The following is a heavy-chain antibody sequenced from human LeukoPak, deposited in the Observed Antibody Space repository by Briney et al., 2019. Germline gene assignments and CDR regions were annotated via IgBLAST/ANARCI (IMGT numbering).Heavy chain of an antibody. D-gene: IGHD3-22*01. CDR2: IYNSGST. CDR1: GGSISSYY. Sequence: SETLSLTCTVSGGSISSYYWSWIRQPPGKGLEWIGYIYNSGSTNYNPSLKSRVTISVDTSKNQFSLKLSSVTAADTAVYYCARDQGRYGSGYYYGSFDYWGQGTLVTVSS. V-gene: IGHV4-59*01. CDR3: ARDQGRYGSGYYYGSFDY. J-gene: IGHJ4*02.